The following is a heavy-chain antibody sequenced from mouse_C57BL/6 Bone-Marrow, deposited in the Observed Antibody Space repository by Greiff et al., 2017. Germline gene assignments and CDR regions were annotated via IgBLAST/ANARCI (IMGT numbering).Heavy chain of an antibody. Sequence: EVQLQQSGAELVRPGASVKLSCTASGFNIKDDYMHWVKQRPEQGLEWIGWIDPENGDTEYASKFQGKATITADTSSNTAYLQLSSLTSEDTAVYYCTRYSNFDYWGQGTTLTVSS. V-gene: IGHV14-4*01. CDR3: TRYSNFDY. CDR1: GFNIKDDY. D-gene: IGHD2-5*01. J-gene: IGHJ2*01. CDR2: IDPENGDT.